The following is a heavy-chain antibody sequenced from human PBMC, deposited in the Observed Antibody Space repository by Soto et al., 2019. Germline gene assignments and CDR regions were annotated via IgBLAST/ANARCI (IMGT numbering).Heavy chain of an antibody. J-gene: IGHJ4*02. CDR2: FHYSGST. CDR1: GGSISRRDSY. Sequence: PSETLSLTCTVSGGSISRRDSYWGWIRQPPGKGLEWIGSFHYSGSTYYNPSLKSRVTISVDTSKNQLSLRVTSVTAADTAVYYCARGFGRSHFDYWGQGTLVTVS. V-gene: IGHV4-39*01. D-gene: IGHD3-16*01. CDR3: ARGFGRSHFDY.